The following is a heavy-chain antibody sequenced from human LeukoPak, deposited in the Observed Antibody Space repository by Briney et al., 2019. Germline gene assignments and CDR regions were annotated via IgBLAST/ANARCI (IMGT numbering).Heavy chain of an antibody. Sequence: SETLSLTCTVSGGSINSYWSWIRQPPGKGLEWFGYVSDSGTTNYNPSLKSRVTISVDTSKNQFSLKLTSVTAADTAVYYCARVSWSPGTSYYYMDVWGKGTTITVSS. V-gene: IGHV4-59*01. CDR3: ARVSWSPGTSYYYMDV. CDR1: GGSINSY. D-gene: IGHD1-1*01. J-gene: IGHJ6*03. CDR2: VSDSGTT.